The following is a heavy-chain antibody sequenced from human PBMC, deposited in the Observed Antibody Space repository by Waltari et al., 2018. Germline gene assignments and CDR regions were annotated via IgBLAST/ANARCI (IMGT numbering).Heavy chain of an antibody. CDR3: ARDMDPSSSWSPGLYNYYYYGMDV. CDR1: GYTFTSYG. D-gene: IGHD6-13*01. CDR2: ISAYNGNT. J-gene: IGHJ6*02. Sequence: QVQLVQSGAEVKKPGASVKVSCKASGYTFTSYGISWVRQAPGQGLEWRGWISAYNGNTNYAQKLQGRVTMTTDTSTSTAYMELRSLRSDDTAVYYCARDMDPSSSWSPGLYNYYYYGMDVWGQGTTVTVSS. V-gene: IGHV1-18*04.